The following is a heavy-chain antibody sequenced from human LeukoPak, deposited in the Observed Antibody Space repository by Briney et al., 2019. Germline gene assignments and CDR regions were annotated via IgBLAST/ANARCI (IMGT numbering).Heavy chain of an antibody. V-gene: IGHV3-7*01. J-gene: IGHJ4*02. CDR3: ARDLMGWDLHHFDY. D-gene: IGHD1-26*01. CDR2: IKQDGSEK. Sequence: GGSLRLSCAASGFTFSSYWMSWVRQAPGKGLEWVANIKQDGSEKYYVDSVKGRFTISRDNAKNSLYLQMHSLRAEDTAVYYCARDLMGWDLHHFDYWGQGTLVTVSS. CDR1: GFTFSSYW.